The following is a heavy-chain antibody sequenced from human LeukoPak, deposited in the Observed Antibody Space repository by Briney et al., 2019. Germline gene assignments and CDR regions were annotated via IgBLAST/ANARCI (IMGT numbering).Heavy chain of an antibody. V-gene: IGHV1-2*02. CDR3: ARGGGLDY. CDR2: INPNSGGT. Sequence: ASVTVSCKASGYTFTGYYLHWVRQAPGQGLEWMAWINPNSGGTNYAQNFQGRVTVTMDTSISTAYMELSWLRSDDTAVYYCARGGGLDYWGQGTLVTVSS. J-gene: IGHJ4*02. D-gene: IGHD3-16*01. CDR1: GYTFTGYY.